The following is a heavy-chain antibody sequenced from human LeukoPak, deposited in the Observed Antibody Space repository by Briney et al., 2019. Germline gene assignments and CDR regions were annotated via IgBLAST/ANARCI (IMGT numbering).Heavy chain of an antibody. Sequence: SETLSLTCDVYGGSFSGCIWSWFRQPPGKGLEWVGEVSHSGTITYNPSLKSRLTISLDTSRNQFSLKLTSATAADTSFYYCARGDPKVWEVPYYWGQGTLVTVSS. CDR3: ARGDPKVWEVPYY. V-gene: IGHV4-34*01. D-gene: IGHD1-26*01. J-gene: IGHJ4*01. CDR1: GGSFSGCI. CDR2: VSHSGTI.